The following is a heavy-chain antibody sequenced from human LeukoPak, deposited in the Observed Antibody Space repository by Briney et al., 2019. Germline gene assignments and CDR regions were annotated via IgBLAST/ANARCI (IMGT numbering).Heavy chain of an antibody. Sequence: SETLSLTCAVYGGSFSGYYWSWIRQPPGKGLEWIGEINHSGSTNYNPSLKSRVTISVDTSKNQFSLKLSSVTAADTAVYYCARRYDFWSGPKAPNWFDPWGQGTLVTVSS. D-gene: IGHD3-3*01. J-gene: IGHJ5*02. CDR3: ARRYDFWSGPKAPNWFDP. CDR1: GGSFSGYY. CDR2: INHSGST. V-gene: IGHV4-34*01.